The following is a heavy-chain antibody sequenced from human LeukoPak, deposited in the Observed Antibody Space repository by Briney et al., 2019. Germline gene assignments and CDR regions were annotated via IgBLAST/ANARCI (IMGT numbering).Heavy chain of an antibody. J-gene: IGHJ4*02. V-gene: IGHV4-34*01. CDR1: GGSFSGYY. Sequence: SETLSLTCAVYGGSFSGYYWSWIRQPPGKGLEWIGEINHSGSTNYNPSLKSRVTISVDTSKNQLSLKLSSVTAADTAVYYCASGGQQLDHTTFHFDYWGQGTLVTVSS. D-gene: IGHD6-13*01. CDR2: INHSGST. CDR3: ASGGQQLDHTTFHFDY.